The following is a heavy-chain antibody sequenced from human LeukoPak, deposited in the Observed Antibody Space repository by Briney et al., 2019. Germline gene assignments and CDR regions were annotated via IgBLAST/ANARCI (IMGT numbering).Heavy chain of an antibody. Sequence: SETLSLTCAVYGGSFSGYYWSWIRQPPGKGLEWIGEINHSGSTNYSPSLKSRATISVDTSKNQFSLKLSSVTAADTAVYYCARFARYCSSTSCYPHYYYYYYGMDVWGQGTTVTVSS. J-gene: IGHJ6*02. CDR3: ARFARYCSSTSCYPHYYYYYYGMDV. CDR1: GGSFSGYY. V-gene: IGHV4-34*01. D-gene: IGHD2-2*01. CDR2: INHSGST.